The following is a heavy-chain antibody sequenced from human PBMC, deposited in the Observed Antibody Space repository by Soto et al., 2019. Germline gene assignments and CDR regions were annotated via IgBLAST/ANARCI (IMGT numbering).Heavy chain of an antibody. V-gene: IGHV4-34*01. J-gene: IGHJ3*02. CDR3: ARVGTIFGVVAAFDS. Sequence: PSETLSLTCAVYGGSFSGYYWSWIRQPPGTGLEWIGEINHSGSTNYNPSLKSRVTISVDTSKKQFSLQLSSVIAADTAVYYCARVGTIFGVVAAFDSWGQGTRVAVS. CDR1: GGSFSGYY. CDR2: INHSGST. D-gene: IGHD3-3*01.